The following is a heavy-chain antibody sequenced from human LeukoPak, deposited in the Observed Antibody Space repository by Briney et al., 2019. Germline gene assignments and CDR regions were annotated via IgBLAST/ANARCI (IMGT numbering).Heavy chain of an antibody. V-gene: IGHV4-34*01. CDR1: GGSFSGYY. Sequence: SETLSLTCAVYGGSFSGYYWSWIRQPPGKGLEWIGEINHSGSTNYNPSLKGRVTISVDTSKNQFSLRLSSVTAADTAVYYCARKGSDTWYTYWFAPWGQGTLVTVSS. CDR2: INHSGST. D-gene: IGHD6-13*01. CDR3: ARKGSDTWYTYWFAP. J-gene: IGHJ5*02.